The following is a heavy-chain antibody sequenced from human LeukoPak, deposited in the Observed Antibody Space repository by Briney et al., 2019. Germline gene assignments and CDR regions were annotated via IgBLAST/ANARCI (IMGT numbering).Heavy chain of an antibody. CDR3: ARVGSARRSYYYYYYMDV. J-gene: IGHJ6*03. CDR1: GFTLSSNY. D-gene: IGHD6-6*01. V-gene: IGHV3-66*01. Sequence: PGGSLRLSCAASGFTLSSNYMSWVRQAPGKGLEWVSIIISGGSTYYADSVKGRFTISRDNSKNTLYLQMNSLRAEDTAVYYCARVGSARRSYYYYYYMDVWGKGTTVTVSS. CDR2: IISGGST.